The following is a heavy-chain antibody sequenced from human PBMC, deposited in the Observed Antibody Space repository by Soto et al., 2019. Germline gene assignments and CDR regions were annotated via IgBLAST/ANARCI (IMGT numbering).Heavy chain of an antibody. Sequence: QVQLAQSGAEVKKPGSSVKVSCKASGGSFSSYAISWVRQAPGQGLEWMGGIMPISDTSHYAQNFQGRVTLTADKSTTTAYMELSSLRYDATALYYCATILGGFFEFWGEGTQVTVSS. CDR1: GGSFSSYA. CDR2: IMPISDTS. V-gene: IGHV1-69*06. D-gene: IGHD3-9*01. J-gene: IGHJ4*01. CDR3: ATILGGFFEF.